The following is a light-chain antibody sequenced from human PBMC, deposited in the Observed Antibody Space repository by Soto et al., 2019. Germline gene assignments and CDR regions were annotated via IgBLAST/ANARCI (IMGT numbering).Light chain of an antibody. CDR2: KAS. CDR3: LQYNVYPLS. J-gene: IGKJ4*01. CDR1: QNINRW. Sequence: DIPMTQTPSTLSASVGDRVTITCRASQNINRWLAWYQQRPGKAPNLLIHKASTLEVGVPSRFSGSASGTEFTLTISSLQHDDFAVYFCLQYNVYPLSFGGGTKVDIK. V-gene: IGKV1-5*03.